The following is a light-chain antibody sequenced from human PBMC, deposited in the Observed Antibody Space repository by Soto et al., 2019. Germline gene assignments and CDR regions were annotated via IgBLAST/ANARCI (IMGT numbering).Light chain of an antibody. Sequence: QSVPTQPPSASGSPGQSVTISCTGTSSDVGANNDYVSWYQQHPGKVPKLMIYEVSKRPPGVPDRFSGSKSGNTASLTVSGLQADDEAAYSCSSYAGSDNFVFGTGTKVTVL. CDR2: EVS. CDR1: SSDVGANNDY. CDR3: SSYAGSDNFV. J-gene: IGLJ1*01. V-gene: IGLV2-8*01.